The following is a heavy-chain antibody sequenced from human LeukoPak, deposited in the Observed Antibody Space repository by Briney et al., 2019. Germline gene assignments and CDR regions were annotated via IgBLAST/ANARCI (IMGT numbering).Heavy chain of an antibody. V-gene: IGHV4-59*01. J-gene: IGHJ5*02. CDR3: ARDEEGAILS. D-gene: IGHD1-26*01. CDR2: IYYSGST. Sequence: PSETLSLTCTVSGGSISSNYWSWIRQPPGKGLEWIGYIYYSGSTNYNPSLKSRVTISVDTSKNQFSLKLSSVTAADTAVYYCARDEEGAILSWGQGTLVTVSS. CDR1: GGSISSNY.